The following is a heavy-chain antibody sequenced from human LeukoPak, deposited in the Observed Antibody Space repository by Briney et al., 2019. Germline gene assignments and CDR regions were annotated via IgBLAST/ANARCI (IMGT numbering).Heavy chain of an antibody. CDR1: GFTLSRYW. D-gene: IGHD3-10*01. J-gene: IGHJ3*01. V-gene: IGHV3-7*01. CDR2: IKEDGSEK. CDR3: ARDWLAGVPFDAFDL. Sequence: PGGSLRLSCAASGFTLSRYWMSWVRQAPGKGLEWVANIKEDGSEKYYVDSVKGRFTISRDNAKNSLYLHMNSLTAEDTAMYYCARDWLAGVPFDAFDLWGQGTMVTVSS.